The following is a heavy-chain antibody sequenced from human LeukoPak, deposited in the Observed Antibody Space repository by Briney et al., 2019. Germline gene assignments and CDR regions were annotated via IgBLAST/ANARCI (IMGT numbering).Heavy chain of an antibody. Sequence: GGSLRLSCVASGFTFNDYAMHWVRQAPGKGLEWVAFIWYDGSDQYYADSVKGRFTVSRDNSKNTLYLQMNSLRAEDTAVYYCARGGPAAGRFDYWGQGTLVTVSS. CDR1: GFTFNDYA. V-gene: IGHV3-33*01. J-gene: IGHJ4*02. CDR2: IWYDGSDQ. CDR3: ARGGPAAGRFDY. D-gene: IGHD6-13*01.